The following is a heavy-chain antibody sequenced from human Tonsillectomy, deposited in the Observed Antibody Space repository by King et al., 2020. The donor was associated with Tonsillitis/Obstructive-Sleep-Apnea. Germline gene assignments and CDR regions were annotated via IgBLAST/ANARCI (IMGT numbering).Heavy chain of an antibody. CDR2: LYYSGST. Sequence: QLQESGPGLVKPSETLSLTCTVSGGSISSYYWSWIRQPPGKGLEWIGYLYYSGSTNYNPSLKSRVTTSVDMSKNQFSLKLSSVTAADTAVYYCAGVMVLWAGGDAFDIWGQGTMVTVSS. V-gene: IGHV4-59*01. CDR1: GGSISSYY. CDR3: AGVMVLWAGGDAFDI. D-gene: IGHD2-8*01. J-gene: IGHJ3*02.